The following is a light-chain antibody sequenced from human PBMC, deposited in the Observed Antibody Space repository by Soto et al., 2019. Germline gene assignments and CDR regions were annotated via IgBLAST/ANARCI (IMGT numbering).Light chain of an antibody. V-gene: IGLV1-47*01. J-gene: IGLJ3*02. CDR3: ATWHDSLSAWV. Sequence: QSVLTQPPSASGTPGQRVTISCSGSGSNIGSNYVYWYQQLPGTAPKLLIYTNGQRPSGVPNRYSGAKSGTAASLAISGLRSEDEADYYCATWHDSLSAWVFGGGTKFTVL. CDR1: GSNIGSNY. CDR2: TNG.